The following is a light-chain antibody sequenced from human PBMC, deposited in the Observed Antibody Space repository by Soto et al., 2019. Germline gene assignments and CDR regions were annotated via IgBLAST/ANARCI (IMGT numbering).Light chain of an antibody. CDR3: TSYTSISTYV. CDR1: SSDVGAYNY. J-gene: IGLJ1*01. CDR2: DVT. V-gene: IGLV2-14*01. Sequence: SVLTQPASVSGPPGQSITISCTGTSSDVGAYNYVSWYQHHPGKAPRLVIYDVTNRPSGISDRFSGSKSGNTASLTISGLLAEDEADYYCTSYTSISTYVFGTGTKLTVL.